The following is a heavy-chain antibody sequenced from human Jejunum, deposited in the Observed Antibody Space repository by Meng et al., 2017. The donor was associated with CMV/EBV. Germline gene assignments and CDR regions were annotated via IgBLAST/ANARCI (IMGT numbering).Heavy chain of an antibody. D-gene: IGHD6-13*01. CDR3: AKSIKYVLTAGHFDS. J-gene: IGHJ4*02. CDR1: FPFDDYA. CDR2: ITWDSGRV. Sequence: FPFDDYAMHWVPQAPGKGLEWVSGITWDSGRVAYADSVQGRFIISRDNAKNSLYLQMDSLRPEDVAFYYCAKSIKYVLTAGHFDSWGQGTLVTVSS. V-gene: IGHV3-9*03.